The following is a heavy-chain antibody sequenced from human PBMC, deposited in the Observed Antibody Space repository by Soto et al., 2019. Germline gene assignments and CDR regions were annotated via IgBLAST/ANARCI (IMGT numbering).Heavy chain of an antibody. CDR3: ARATTVVRYYYYGMDV. D-gene: IGHD4-17*01. CDR1: GYTLSSYH. CDR2: INAGNGNT. V-gene: IGHV1-3*01. J-gene: IGHJ6*02. Sequence: ASVKVSCKASGYTLSSYHISWVRQAPGQGLEWMGWINAGNGNTKYSQKFQGRVTITRDTSASTAYMELSSLRSEDTAVYYCARATTVVRYYYYGMDVWGQGTTVTVSS.